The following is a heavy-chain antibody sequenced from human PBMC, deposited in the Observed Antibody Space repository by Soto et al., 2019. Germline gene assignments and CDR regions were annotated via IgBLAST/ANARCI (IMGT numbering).Heavy chain of an antibody. J-gene: IGHJ6*02. CDR1: GGSISSSNW. CDR3: ARDPLLWFGELGYYYGMDV. Sequence: SETLSLTCAVSGGSISSSNWWSWVRQPPGKGLEWIGEIYHSGSTNYNPSLKSRVTISVDKSKNQFSLKLSSVTAADTAVYYCARDPLLWFGELGYYYGMDVWGQGTTVTVSS. V-gene: IGHV4-4*02. D-gene: IGHD3-10*01. CDR2: IYHSGST.